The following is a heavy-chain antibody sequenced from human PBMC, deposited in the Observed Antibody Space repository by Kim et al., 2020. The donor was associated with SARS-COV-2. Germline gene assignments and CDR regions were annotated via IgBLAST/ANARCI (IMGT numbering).Heavy chain of an antibody. D-gene: IGHD1-26*01. CDR2: ISTYNGNT. J-gene: IGHJ4*02. CDR1: GYTFTTYG. V-gene: IGHV1-18*01. CDR3: ARQPSGATRYFDY. Sequence: ASVKVSCKASGYTFTTYGISWVRQAPGQGLEWMGWISTYNGNTNYAQKFQGRVTMTTDTSTSTAYMELRSLRSDDTAVYYCARQPSGATRYFDYWGQGTLVTVSS.